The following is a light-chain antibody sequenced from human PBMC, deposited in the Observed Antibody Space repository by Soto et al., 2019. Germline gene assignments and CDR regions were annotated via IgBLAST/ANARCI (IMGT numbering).Light chain of an antibody. CDR2: DAS. Sequence: EIVLTQSPATLSLPPGDRATLSCRASQSVGTYINWFQQKPGQPPRLIIYDASTRVTGIPDRISGSGSGTDFSLTISSLEPGDSAVYYCQQNSNLQATFGQGTKLEIK. CDR3: QQNSNLQAT. J-gene: IGKJ1*01. V-gene: IGKV3-11*01. CDR1: QSVGTY.